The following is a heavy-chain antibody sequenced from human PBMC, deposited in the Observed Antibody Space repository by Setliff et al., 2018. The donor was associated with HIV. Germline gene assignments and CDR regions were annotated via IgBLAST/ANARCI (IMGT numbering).Heavy chain of an antibody. V-gene: IGHV1-18*01. CDR1: GYNFSSNG. J-gene: IGHJ4*02. D-gene: IGHD6-19*01. CDR2: ISAYNGNT. CDR3: ARDGAIAVAPFFDY. Sequence: ASVKVSCKASGYNFSSNGISWVRQAPGQGLEWMGWISAYNGNTNYAQKLQGRVTMTTDTSTCTAYMELRSLRSDDTAVYYCARDGAIAVAPFFDYWGQGTLVTVSS.